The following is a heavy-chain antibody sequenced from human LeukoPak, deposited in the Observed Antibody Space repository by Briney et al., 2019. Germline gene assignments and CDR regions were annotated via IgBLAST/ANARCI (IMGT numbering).Heavy chain of an antibody. J-gene: IGHJ4*02. CDR3: ARGRPHGNDY. Sequence: GGSLRLSCAASGFIFSSYWMNWVRQAPGKGLVWVSRIASDGSSTTYADSVKGRFSISRDNAKNTQYLQMNSLRVEDTAVYYCARGRPHGNDYWGQGTLVTVSS. CDR1: GFIFSSYW. CDR2: IASDGSST. V-gene: IGHV3-74*01. D-gene: IGHD4-23*01.